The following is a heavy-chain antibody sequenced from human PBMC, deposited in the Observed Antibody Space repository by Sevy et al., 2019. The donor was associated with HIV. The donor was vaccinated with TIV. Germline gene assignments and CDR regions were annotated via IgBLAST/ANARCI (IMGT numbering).Heavy chain of an antibody. V-gene: IGHV3-30*02. CDR2: IQYDGNNK. CDR1: GFTFSHYG. Sequence: GGSLRLSCAASGFTFSHYGMHWVRQAPGKGLEWVTFIQYDGNNKYYADSVKGRFAISRDNSKNMFFLQMNDLGAEDTALYYCAKMTAAAGVGGFDYWGQGALVTVSS. D-gene: IGHD6-13*01. CDR3: AKMTAAAGVGGFDY. J-gene: IGHJ4*02.